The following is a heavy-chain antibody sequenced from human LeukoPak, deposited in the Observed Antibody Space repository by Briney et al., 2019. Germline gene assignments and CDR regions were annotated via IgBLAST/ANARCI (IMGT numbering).Heavy chain of an antibody. Sequence: PGGSLRLSCAASGFTFSSYAMSWVRQAPGKGLEWVSAISGSGGSIYYADSVKGRFTISRDNSKNTLYLQMNSLRAEDTAVYYCAKARTYIRAARTDFDYWGQGTLVTVSS. CDR3: AKARTYIRAARTDFDY. V-gene: IGHV3-23*01. J-gene: IGHJ4*02. CDR1: GFTFSSYA. D-gene: IGHD6-25*01. CDR2: ISGSGGSI.